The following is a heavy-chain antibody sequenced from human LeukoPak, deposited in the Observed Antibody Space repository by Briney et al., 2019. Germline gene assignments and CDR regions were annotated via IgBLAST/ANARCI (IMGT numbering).Heavy chain of an antibody. CDR2: IYYSGST. D-gene: IGHD2-15*01. J-gene: IGHJ4*02. Sequence: PSETLSLTCTVSGGSISSYYWSWIRQPPGKGLEWIGYIYYSGSTNYNPSLKSRVTISVDTSKNQFSLKLSSVTAADTAVYYRARTCSGGSCYDYWGQGTLVTVSS. CDR1: GGSISSYY. V-gene: IGHV4-59*01. CDR3: ARTCSGGSCYDY.